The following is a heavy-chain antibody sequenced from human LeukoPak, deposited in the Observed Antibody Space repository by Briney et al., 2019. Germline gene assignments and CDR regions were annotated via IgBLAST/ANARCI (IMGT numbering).Heavy chain of an antibody. D-gene: IGHD3-22*01. CDR2: IKEDGSEK. CDR3: ARDNMIVVETRFDP. CDR1: GFTFNDYT. J-gene: IGHJ5*02. Sequence: PGGSLRLSCAASGFTFNDYTMHWVRQVPGKGLEWVAKIKEDGSEKYYEDSVKGRFTISRDNAKNSLYLQMNSLRAEDTAVYYCARDNMIVVETRFDPWGQGTLVTVSS. V-gene: IGHV3-7*01.